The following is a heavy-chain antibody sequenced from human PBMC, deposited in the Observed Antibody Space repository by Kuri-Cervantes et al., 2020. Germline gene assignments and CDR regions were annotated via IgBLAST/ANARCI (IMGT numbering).Heavy chain of an antibody. CDR2: INPNSGGT. CDR3: ATESPHPMGPYYYYYMDV. J-gene: IGHJ6*03. CDR1: GYTFTGYY. D-gene: IGHD3-10*01. V-gene: IGHV1-2*04. Sequence: ASVKVSCKASGYTFTGYYMHWVRQAPGQGLEWMGWINPNSGGTNYAQKFQGWVTMTRDTSISTAYMELSRLRSDDTAVYYCATESPHPMGPYYYYYMDVWGKGTTVTVSS.